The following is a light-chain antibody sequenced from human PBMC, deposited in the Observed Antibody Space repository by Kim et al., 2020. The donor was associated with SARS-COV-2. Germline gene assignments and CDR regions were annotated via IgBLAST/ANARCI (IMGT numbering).Light chain of an antibody. CDR3: QQYNQWPGRT. J-gene: IGKJ5*01. Sequence: SPGDRATLSCRASQFVSRNLSLFQHQPGQPPRLLIYDTSTRAPGVPARFSGSGSGTEFTLTISSLQSEDFAFYYCQQYNQWPGRTFRQGTRLEIK. CDR2: DTS. V-gene: IGKV3-15*01. CDR1: QFVSRN.